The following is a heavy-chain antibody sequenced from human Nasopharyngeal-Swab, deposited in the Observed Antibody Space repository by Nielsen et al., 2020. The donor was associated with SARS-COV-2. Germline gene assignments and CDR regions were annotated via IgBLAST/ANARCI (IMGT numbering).Heavy chain of an antibody. Sequence: ASVKVFCKASGYTFTSYGISWGRRAPGQGREWMGWISAYNGNTNYAQKLQGRVTMTTDTSTSTAYMELRSLRSDDTAVYYCARDWYERQWLVGNWFDPWGQGTLVTVSS. D-gene: IGHD6-19*01. CDR1: GYTFTSYG. V-gene: IGHV1-18*01. CDR3: ARDWYERQWLVGNWFDP. CDR2: ISAYNGNT. J-gene: IGHJ5*02.